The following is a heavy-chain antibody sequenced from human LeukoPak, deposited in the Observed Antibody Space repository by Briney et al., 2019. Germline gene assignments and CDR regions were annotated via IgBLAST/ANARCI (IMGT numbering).Heavy chain of an antibody. Sequence: ASVKVSCKASGYTFTGYYMHWVRQAPGQGLEWMGIINPSGGSTSYAQKFQGRVTMTRDMSTSTVYMELSSLRSEDTAVYYCARGPAWNQHFDYWGQGTLVTVSS. V-gene: IGHV1-46*01. J-gene: IGHJ4*02. CDR1: GYTFTGYY. CDR2: INPSGGST. D-gene: IGHD1-1*01. CDR3: ARGPAWNQHFDY.